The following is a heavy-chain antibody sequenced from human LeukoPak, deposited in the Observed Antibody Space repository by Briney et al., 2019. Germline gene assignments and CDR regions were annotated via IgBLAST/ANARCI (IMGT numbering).Heavy chain of an antibody. J-gene: IGHJ5*02. CDR3: ARDLRYYGSGSYYNVWFDP. Sequence: SETLSLTCNVSGVSISSSSYYWGWIRQPPGKGLEWIGSIYSSGSTYYNPSLKSRVTISVDTSKNQFSLKLSSVTAADTAVYYCARDLRYYGSGSYYNVWFDPWGQGTLVTVSS. CDR1: GVSISSSSYY. CDR2: IYSSGST. V-gene: IGHV4-39*07. D-gene: IGHD3-10*01.